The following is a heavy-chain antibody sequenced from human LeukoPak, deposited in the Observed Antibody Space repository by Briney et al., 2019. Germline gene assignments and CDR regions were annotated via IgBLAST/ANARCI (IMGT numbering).Heavy chain of an antibody. V-gene: IGHV3-7*01. D-gene: IGHD6-13*01. J-gene: IGHJ4*02. CDR2: INPDGNEK. Sequence: GGSLRLPCTASGLTFTDFWTNWVRLAPGRGLEWLANINPDGNEKYYVDSVKGRFAMSRDNAKNEVYLEMNSLRAEDTGVYYCSGRDSSRSPRAYWGQGTLVSVSS. CDR1: GLTFTDFW. CDR3: SGRDSSRSPRAY.